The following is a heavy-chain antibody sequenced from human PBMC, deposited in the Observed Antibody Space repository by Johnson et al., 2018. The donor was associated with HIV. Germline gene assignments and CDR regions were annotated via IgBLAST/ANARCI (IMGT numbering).Heavy chain of an antibody. D-gene: IGHD6-19*01. Sequence: QVQLVESGGGVVQPGRSLRLSCAASGLTFSSYAMHRVRQAPGKWLEWVVVISYDGSTQYYADAVKARFTFSRDNSKNTLYLQMNSLRAEDTAVYYCASSVPGRWYISSAFDIWGQGTMVTVSS. J-gene: IGHJ3*02. CDR2: ISYDGSTQ. CDR1: GLTFSSYA. V-gene: IGHV3-30*04. CDR3: ASSVPGRWYISSAFDI.